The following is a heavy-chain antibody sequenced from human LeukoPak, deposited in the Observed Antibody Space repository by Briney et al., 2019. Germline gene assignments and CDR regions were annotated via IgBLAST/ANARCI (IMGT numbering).Heavy chain of an antibody. CDR3: ARYSSGSLDY. CDR1: GYTFTSYY. J-gene: IGHJ4*02. CDR2: INPSGGST. V-gene: IGHV1-46*01. D-gene: IGHD6-19*01. Sequence: ASVKVSCKASGYTFTSYYLHWVRQAPGQGLEWMGIINPSGGSTSYAQKFQDRVTMTRDTSTSTVYMELSSLRSDGTAVYYCARYSSGSLDYWGQGTLVTVSS.